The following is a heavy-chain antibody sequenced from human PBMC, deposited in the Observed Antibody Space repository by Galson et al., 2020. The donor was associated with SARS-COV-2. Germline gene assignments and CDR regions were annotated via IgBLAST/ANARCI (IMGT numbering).Heavy chain of an antibody. Sequence: GESLKISCVASGFTFSDTWMTWVRQAPGKGLEWVGRIKNKADGATTGYAAPVKGRFVISRDDSKGTLYLEMNSLKIEVTGVYYCTTDDIRGTPTNCYHWGQGTLGTVSS. J-gene: IGHJ5*02. CDR3: TTDDIRGTPTNCYH. CDR1: GFTFSDTW. D-gene: IGHD1-7*01. V-gene: IGHV3-15*05. CDR2: IKNKADGATT.